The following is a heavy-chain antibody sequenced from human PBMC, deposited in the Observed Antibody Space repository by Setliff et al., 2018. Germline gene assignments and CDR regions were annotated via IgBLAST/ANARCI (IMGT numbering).Heavy chain of an antibody. D-gene: IGHD3-10*01. Sequence: LRLSCAASGFTFGSYWMTWVRQAPEKGPEWVANIHQDGSERHYVDSVKGRFTISRDNAKNSLFLQMNILEVEDTAVYYCVRDWASGDDHWGRGTLVTVSS. CDR1: GFTFGSYW. J-gene: IGHJ4*02. V-gene: IGHV3-7*01. CDR3: VRDWASGDDH. CDR2: IHQDGSER.